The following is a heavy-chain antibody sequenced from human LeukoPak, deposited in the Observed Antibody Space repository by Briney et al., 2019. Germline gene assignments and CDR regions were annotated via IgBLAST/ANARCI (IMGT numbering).Heavy chain of an antibody. D-gene: IGHD3-10*01. Sequence: SDTLSLTCAVYGGSFSGYYWSWIRQPPGKGLEWIGEINHSGSPNYNPSLKSRVTISIDTSKNQFSLKLSPVTAADTAVYYCARDLSDYYGSGSYRPIDAFDIWGQGTMVTVSS. CDR3: ARDLSDYYGSGSYRPIDAFDI. CDR2: INHSGSP. CDR1: GGSFSGYY. J-gene: IGHJ3*02. V-gene: IGHV4-34*01.